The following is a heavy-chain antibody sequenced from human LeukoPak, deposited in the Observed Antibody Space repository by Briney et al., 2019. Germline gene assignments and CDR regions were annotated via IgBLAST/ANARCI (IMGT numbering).Heavy chain of an antibody. J-gene: IGHJ3*02. CDR3: VRDSGFCGGDCYAFDI. CDR1: GFIFSNYG. CDR2: ISSSSSYT. Sequence: TGGSLRLSCAASGFIFSNYGMSWVRQAPGKGLEWVSSISSSSSYTHYADSVKGRFTISRDNAKNSLYLQMNSLRVEDTAVYYCVRDSGFCGGDCYAFDIWGQGTMITVSS. V-gene: IGHV3-21*01. D-gene: IGHD2-21*01.